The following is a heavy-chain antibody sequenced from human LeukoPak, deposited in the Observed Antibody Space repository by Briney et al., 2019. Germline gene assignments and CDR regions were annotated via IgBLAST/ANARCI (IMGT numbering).Heavy chain of an antibody. D-gene: IGHD5-18*01. CDR2: ISAYNGNT. V-gene: IGHV1-18*01. CDR3: AREDSYGYEGYFDY. CDR1: GYTFTSYG. J-gene: IGHJ4*02. Sequence: ASVTVSCKASGYTFTSYGISWVRQAPGQGREWMGWISAYNGNTNYAQKLQGRVTMTTDTSTSTAYMELRSLRSDDTAMYYCAREDSYGYEGYFDYWGQGTLVTVSS.